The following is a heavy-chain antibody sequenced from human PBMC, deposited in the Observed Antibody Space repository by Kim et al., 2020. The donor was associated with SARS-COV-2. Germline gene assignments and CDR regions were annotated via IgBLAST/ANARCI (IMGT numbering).Heavy chain of an antibody. CDR1: GFTFSSYG. CDR3: ARDLDWAQQLDYYFDY. D-gene: IGHD6-13*01. CDR2: IWYDGSNK. V-gene: IGHV3-33*01. J-gene: IGHJ4*02. Sequence: GGSLRLSCAASGFTFSSYGMHWVRQAPGKGLEWVAVIWYDGSNKYYADSVKGRFTISRDNSKNTLYLQMNSLRAEDTAVYYCARDLDWAQQLDYYFDYWGQGTLVTVSS.